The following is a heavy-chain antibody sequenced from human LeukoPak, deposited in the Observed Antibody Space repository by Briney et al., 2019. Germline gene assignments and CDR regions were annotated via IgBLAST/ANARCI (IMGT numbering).Heavy chain of an antibody. J-gene: IGHJ4*02. CDR3: ARTSSANDY. CDR1: GGSISSGSYY. V-gene: IGHV4-61*02. D-gene: IGHD2-2*01. Sequence: SETLSLTCTVSGGSISSGSYYWSWIRQPAGEGLEWIGRIYTSGSTNYNPSLKSRVTISVDTSKNQFSLKLSSVTAADTAVYYCARTSSANDYWGQGTLVTVSS. CDR2: IYTSGST.